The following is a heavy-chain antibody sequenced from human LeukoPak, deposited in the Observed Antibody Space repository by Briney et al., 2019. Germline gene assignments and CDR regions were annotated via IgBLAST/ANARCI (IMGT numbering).Heavy chain of an antibody. CDR2: INPNSGGT. Sequence: ASVKVSCKASGYTFASYAMHWVRQAPGQRLEWMGWINPNSGGTNYAQKFQGWVTMTRDTSISTAYMELSRLRSDDTAVYYCARMDSSGYSNWFDPWGQGTLVTVSS. CDR1: GYTFASYA. CDR3: ARMDSSGYSNWFDP. J-gene: IGHJ5*02. V-gene: IGHV1-2*04. D-gene: IGHD3-22*01.